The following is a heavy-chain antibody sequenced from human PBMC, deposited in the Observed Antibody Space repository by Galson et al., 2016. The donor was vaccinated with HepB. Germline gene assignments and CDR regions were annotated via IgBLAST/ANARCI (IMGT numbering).Heavy chain of an antibody. D-gene: IGHD3-10*01. V-gene: IGHV3-74*03. CDR2: INSDGSIT. CDR3: ALEKIYAGSLDV. J-gene: IGHJ6*02. Sequence: SLRLSCAASGLNFSPYWMHWVRQVPGKGLMWLSHINSDGSITTYADSVRGRFSISRDNAKNTLYLHMNGLRAEDTAHYYCALEKIYAGSLDVWGQGTTVTVSS. CDR1: GLNFSPYW.